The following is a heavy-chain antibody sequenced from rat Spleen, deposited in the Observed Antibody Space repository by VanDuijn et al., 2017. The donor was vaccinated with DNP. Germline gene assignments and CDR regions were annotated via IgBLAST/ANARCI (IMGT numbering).Heavy chain of an antibody. Sequence: QVQLKESGPGLVQPSQTLSLTCTVAGFSLTSYNVHWVRQPPGKGLEWMGRIQSDGNTDYNSVLKSRLSISRDTSKSQVLLKMNSLQTEDTAMYFCARLVGFGPAYWGQGTLVTVSS. CDR2: IQSDGNT. V-gene: IGHV2-27*01. CDR1: GFSLTSYN. D-gene: IGHD1-12*02. CDR3: ARLVGFGPAY. J-gene: IGHJ3*01.